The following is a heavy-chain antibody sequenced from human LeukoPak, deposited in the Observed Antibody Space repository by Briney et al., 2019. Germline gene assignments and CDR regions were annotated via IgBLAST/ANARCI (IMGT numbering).Heavy chain of an antibody. CDR3: ARGGLGADFDY. D-gene: IGHD3/OR15-3a*01. CDR2: ISSSSSYI. Sequence: GGSLRLSCAASGFTFSSYAMNWVRQAPGKGLEWVSSISSSSSYIYYADSVKGRFTISRDNAKNSLYLQMNSLRAEDTAVYYCARGGLGADFDYWGQGTLVTVSS. CDR1: GFTFSSYA. V-gene: IGHV3-21*01. J-gene: IGHJ4*02.